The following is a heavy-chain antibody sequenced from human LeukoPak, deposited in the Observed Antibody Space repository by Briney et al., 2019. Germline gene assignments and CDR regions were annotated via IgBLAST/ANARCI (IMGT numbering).Heavy chain of an antibody. Sequence: PSETLSLTCTVSGGSISSYYWSWIRQPPGKGLEWIGYIYYSGSTNYNPSLKSRVTISVDTSKNQFSLKLSSVTAADTAVYYCARPSSSGWFTDNWYFDLWGRGTLVTVSS. CDR1: GGSISSYY. D-gene: IGHD6-19*01. CDR3: ARPSSSGWFTDNWYFDL. J-gene: IGHJ2*01. V-gene: IGHV4-59*08. CDR2: IYYSGST.